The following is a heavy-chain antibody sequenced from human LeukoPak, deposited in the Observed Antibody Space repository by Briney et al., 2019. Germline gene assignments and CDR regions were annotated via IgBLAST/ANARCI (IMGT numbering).Heavy chain of an antibody. J-gene: IGHJ5*02. CDR3: ARGPYSSSWYRRYNWFDP. Sequence: SETLSLTCAVYGGSFSGYYWSWIRQPPGKGLEWIGGINHSGSNNYHPSLKSRVTISVDTSKNQFSLKLSSVTAADTAVYYCARGPYSSSWYRRYNWFDPWGQGTLVTVSS. V-gene: IGHV4-34*01. D-gene: IGHD6-13*01. CDR2: INHSGSN. CDR1: GGSFSGYY.